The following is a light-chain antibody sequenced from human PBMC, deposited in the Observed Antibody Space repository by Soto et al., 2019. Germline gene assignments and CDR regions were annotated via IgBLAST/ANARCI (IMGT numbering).Light chain of an antibody. Sequence: IHLSPSPSSLSASVGRRVAITCRASQSINNYLAWFQQKPGKAPKLLIYDASTLQSGVPSRFSGSGSGTDFTLTINSLQPDDIATYYCQHFNSDPLTFGQGTKLEIK. CDR2: DAS. CDR3: QHFNSDPLT. CDR1: QSINNY. J-gene: IGKJ5*01. V-gene: IGKV1-16*01.